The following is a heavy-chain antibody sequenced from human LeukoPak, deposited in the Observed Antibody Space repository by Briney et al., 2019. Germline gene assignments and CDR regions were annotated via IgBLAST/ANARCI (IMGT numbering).Heavy chain of an antibody. D-gene: IGHD2-15*01. Sequence: SETLSLTCTVSGASISNSEFYWGWIRQAPGKGLEWIGSIYSSGSPYYSPSFKSRATMSIDRSQNHFSLRLTSVTAADTAVYYCARDPPGGIGEYFQHWGQGTLVTVSS. CDR3: ARDPPGGIGEYFQH. V-gene: IGHV4-39*07. CDR1: GASISNSEFY. J-gene: IGHJ1*01. CDR2: IYSSGSP.